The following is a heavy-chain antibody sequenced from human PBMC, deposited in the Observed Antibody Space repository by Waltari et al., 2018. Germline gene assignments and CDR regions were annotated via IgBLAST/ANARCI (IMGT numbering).Heavy chain of an antibody. J-gene: IGHJ4*02. V-gene: IGHV2-5*02. CDR1: GCSLSTSGVG. D-gene: IGHD1-7*01. CDR2: IYWDDDK. CDR3: AHEKLELRVFDY. Sequence: QITLKESGPTLVKPTQTLTLNCTFSGCSLSTSGVGVGWIRQPPGKALEWLALIYWDDDKRYSPSLKSRLTITKDTSKNQVVLTMTNMDPVDTATYYCAHEKLELRVFDYWGQGTLVTVSS.